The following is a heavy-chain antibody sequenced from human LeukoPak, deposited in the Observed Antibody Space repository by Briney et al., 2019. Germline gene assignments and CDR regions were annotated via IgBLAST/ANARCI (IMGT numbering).Heavy chain of an antibody. CDR2: IYYSGST. V-gene: IGHV4-59*01. CDR1: GGSISSYY. CDR3: ARTTEGGYTYGYFYYYYMDV. J-gene: IGHJ6*03. Sequence: SETLSLTCTVSGGSISSYYWSWIRRPPGKGLEWIGYIYYSGSTNYNPSLKSRVTISVDTSKNQFSLKLSSVTAADTAVYYCARTTEGGYTYGYFYYYYMDVWGKGTTVTISS. D-gene: IGHD5-18*01.